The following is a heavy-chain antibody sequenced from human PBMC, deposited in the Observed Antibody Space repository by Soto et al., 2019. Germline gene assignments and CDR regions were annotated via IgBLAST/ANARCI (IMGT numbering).Heavy chain of an antibody. Sequence: SLRLSCAASGFTFSSYWMHWVRQAPGKGLVWVSRINSDGSSTSYADSVKGRFTISRDNAKNTLYLQMNSLRAEDTAVYYCARVTLVRGVIIDYYYYGMDVWGQGTTVTVSS. D-gene: IGHD3-10*01. CDR2: INSDGSST. V-gene: IGHV3-74*01. CDR1: GFTFSSYW. CDR3: ARVTLVRGVIIDYYYYGMDV. J-gene: IGHJ6*02.